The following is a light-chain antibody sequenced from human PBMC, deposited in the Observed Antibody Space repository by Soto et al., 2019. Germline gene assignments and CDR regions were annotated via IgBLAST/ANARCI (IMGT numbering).Light chain of an antibody. Sequence: QSALTQPASVSGSPGQSITISCTGTGSYVGGYNFVSWYQQHPGKAPKLMIYDVNIRPSGVSNRFSGSKSGNTASLTISGLQAEDEADYYCCSYASSSTRVIFGGGTKLTVL. CDR1: GSYVGGYNF. J-gene: IGLJ2*01. V-gene: IGLV2-14*03. CDR2: DVN. CDR3: CSYASSSTRVI.